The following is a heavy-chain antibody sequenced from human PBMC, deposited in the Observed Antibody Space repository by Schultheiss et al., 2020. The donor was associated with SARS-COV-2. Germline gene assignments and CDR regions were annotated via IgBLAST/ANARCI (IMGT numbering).Heavy chain of an antibody. D-gene: IGHD3-22*01. Sequence: SGPTLVKPTQTLTLTCTFSGFSLSTSGVGVGWIRQPPGKALEWLALIYWDDDKRYSPSLKSRLTITKDTSKNQVVLTMTNMDPVYTATYYCARMVSVSSGYSLDYWGQGTLVTVSS. CDR2: IYWDDDK. J-gene: IGHJ4*02. CDR1: GFSLSTSGVG. V-gene: IGHV2-5*02. CDR3: ARMVSVSSGYSLDY.